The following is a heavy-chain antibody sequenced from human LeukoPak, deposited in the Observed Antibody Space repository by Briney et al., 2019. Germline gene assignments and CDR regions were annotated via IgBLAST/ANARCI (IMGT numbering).Heavy chain of an antibody. CDR3: AKDPCSSTSCYPYNWFDP. J-gene: IGHJ5*02. D-gene: IGHD2-2*01. Sequence: GGSLRLSCAASGFTFSSYAMSWVRQAPGKGLEWVSAISGSGGSTYYADSVKGRFTISRDNSKNTLYLQMNSLRAEDTAVYYCAKDPCSSTSCYPYNWFDPWGQGTLATVSS. CDR1: GFTFSSYA. V-gene: IGHV3-23*01. CDR2: ISGSGGST.